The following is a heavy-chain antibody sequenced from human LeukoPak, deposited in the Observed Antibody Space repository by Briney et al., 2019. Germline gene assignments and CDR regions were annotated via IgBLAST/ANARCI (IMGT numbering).Heavy chain of an antibody. J-gene: IGHJ4*02. Sequence: GGSLRLSCAASGLTVSSNCMSWVRQAPGKGLEWVGFIRSKAYGGTTEYAASVKGRFTISRDDSKSTAYLQMDGLKTDDTAVYYCTRWITRSSLDYWGQGTLVTVSS. V-gene: IGHV3-49*04. CDR2: IRSKAYGGTT. CDR3: TRWITRSSLDY. CDR1: GLTVSSNC. D-gene: IGHD2-2*01.